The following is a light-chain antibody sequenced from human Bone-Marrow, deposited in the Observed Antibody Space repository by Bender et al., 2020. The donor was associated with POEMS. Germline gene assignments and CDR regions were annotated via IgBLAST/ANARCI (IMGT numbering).Light chain of an antibody. CDR3: SSYTASSTLSFV. Sequence: QSVMTQPPSVSGAPGKRITISCTGTSSDVGGYHYVSWYQRHPGKAPKVIIYDVSNRPLGVSNRFSGSKSGNTASLTISGLQAEDEADYFCSSYTASSTLSFVFGTGTKVTVL. CDR2: DVS. J-gene: IGLJ1*01. CDR1: SSDVGGYHY. V-gene: IGLV2-14*03.